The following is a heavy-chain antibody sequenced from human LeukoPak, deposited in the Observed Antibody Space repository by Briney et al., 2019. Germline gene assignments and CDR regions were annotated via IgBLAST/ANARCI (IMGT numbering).Heavy chain of an antibody. CDR3: ARDLVVVPAATSDY. CDR1: GYTFTSYG. V-gene: IGHV1-18*01. Sequence: WASVKVSCKASGYTFTSYGISWVRQAPGQGLEWMGWISAYNGNTNYAQKLQGRVTMTTDTSTSTAYMELRSLRSDDTAVYYCARDLVVVPAATSDYWGQGTLVTVSS. CDR2: ISAYNGNT. J-gene: IGHJ4*02. D-gene: IGHD2-2*01.